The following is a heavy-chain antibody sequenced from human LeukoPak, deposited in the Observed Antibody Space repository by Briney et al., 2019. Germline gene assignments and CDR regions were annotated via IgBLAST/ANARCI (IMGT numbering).Heavy chain of an antibody. D-gene: IGHD3-22*01. CDR1: GGTFSSYA. J-gene: IGHJ3*02. CDR3: ARDTAYYDSRGYYRSDAFDI. Sequence: SVKVSCKASGGTFSSYAISWVRQAPGQGLEWMGGIIPIFGTANYAQKFQGRVTITADESTSTAYMELSSLRSEDTAVYYCARDTAYYDSRGYYRSDAFDIWGQGTMVTVSS. V-gene: IGHV1-69*13. CDR2: IIPIFGTA.